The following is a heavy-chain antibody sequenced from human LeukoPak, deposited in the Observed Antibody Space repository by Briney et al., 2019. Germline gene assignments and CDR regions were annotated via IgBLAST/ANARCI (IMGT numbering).Heavy chain of an antibody. CDR1: GGSFGGYY. D-gene: IGHD3-10*01. Sequence: SETRSLTCAVYGGSFGGYYWSWIRQPPGEGLGWIGEINHSGSTNYNPPLKSRVTISVDTYKTQFSMKLSSVTAADTAVYYCARVGWFGELLFDYWGQGTLVPVPS. J-gene: IGHJ4*02. CDR3: ARVGWFGELLFDY. V-gene: IGHV4-34*01. CDR2: INHSGST.